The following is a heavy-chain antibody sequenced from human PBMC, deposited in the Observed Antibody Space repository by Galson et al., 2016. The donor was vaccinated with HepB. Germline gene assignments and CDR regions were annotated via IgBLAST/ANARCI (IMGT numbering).Heavy chain of an antibody. CDR2: ISWNSGRL. V-gene: IGHV3-9*01. J-gene: IGHJ1*01. D-gene: IGHD3-10*01. Sequence: SLRLSCAASGFTFADYAVHWVRHFPGRGLEWVSGISWNSGRLAYAESVRGRFTISRDNAKNSLYLQMDSLRIEDTAVYYCAKATSGSAFGSRFFLRWGQGTLVSVSS. CDR3: AKATSGSAFGSRFFLR. CDR1: GFTFADYA.